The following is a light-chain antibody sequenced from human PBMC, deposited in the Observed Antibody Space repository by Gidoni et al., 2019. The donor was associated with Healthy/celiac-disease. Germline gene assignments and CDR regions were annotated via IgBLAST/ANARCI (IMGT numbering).Light chain of an antibody. CDR2: AAS. CDR1: QSISSY. Sequence: DIQMTQSPSSLSASVGDRVTITCRASQSISSYLNWYQQKPGKAPKLLIYAASSLQSGVPSRFRGSGSGTDFTLTISSLQPEDFATYYCQQSYSTSWTFGQGPKVEIK. V-gene: IGKV1-39*01. CDR3: QQSYSTSWT. J-gene: IGKJ1*01.